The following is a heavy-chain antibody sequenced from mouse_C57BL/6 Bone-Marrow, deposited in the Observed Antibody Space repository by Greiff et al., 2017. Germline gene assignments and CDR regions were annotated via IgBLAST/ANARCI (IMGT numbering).Heavy chain of an antibody. CDR1: GYTFTSYW. D-gene: IGHD6-1*01. V-gene: IGHV1-69*01. CDR3: ARDAIYYYAMDY. J-gene: IGHJ4*01. Sequence: QVHVKQPGAELVMPGASVKLSCKASGYTFTSYWMHWVKQRPGQGLEWIGEIDPSDSYTNYNQKFKGKSTLTVDKSSSTAYMQLSSLTSEDSAVYYCARDAIYYYAMDYWGQGTSVTVSS. CDR2: IDPSDSYT.